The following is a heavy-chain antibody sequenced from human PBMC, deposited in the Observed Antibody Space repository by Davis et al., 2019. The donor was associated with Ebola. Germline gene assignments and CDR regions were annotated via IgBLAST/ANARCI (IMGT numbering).Heavy chain of an antibody. D-gene: IGHD4-17*01. CDR2: IYYSGST. CDR1: GGSINSYY. Sequence: SETLSLTCTVSGGSINSYYWSWIRQPPGKGLEWIGYIYYSGSTNYNPSLKSRVTISVDTSKNQFSLKLSSVTAADTAVYYCARDYGDYYYGMDVWGQGTTVTVSS. J-gene: IGHJ6*02. CDR3: ARDYGDYYYGMDV. V-gene: IGHV4-59*12.